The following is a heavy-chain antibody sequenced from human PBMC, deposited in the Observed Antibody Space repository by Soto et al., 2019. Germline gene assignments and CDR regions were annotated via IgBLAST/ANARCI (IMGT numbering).Heavy chain of an antibody. D-gene: IGHD2-15*01. J-gene: IGHJ5*02. CDR3: AIDLLPVGHVGWFDP. Sequence: QVQLVQSGAAVKKPGASVKVSCKASGYTFTSYGISWVRQAPGQGLEWMGWISAYNGNTNYVQKLQGRVTMTTVTSTSTAYMELRRLRSDDTAVYYCAIDLLPVGHVGWFDPWGQVTLVTVS. CDR1: GYTFTSYG. V-gene: IGHV1-18*04. CDR2: ISAYNGNT.